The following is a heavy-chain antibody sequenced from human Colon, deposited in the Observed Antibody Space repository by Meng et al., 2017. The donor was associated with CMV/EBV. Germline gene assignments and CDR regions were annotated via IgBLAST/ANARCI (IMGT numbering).Heavy chain of an antibody. V-gene: IGHV3-23*01. CDR3: AIRLGTGIAVAGSLGY. J-gene: IGHJ4*02. Sequence: VTFNDYAMSGVRQAPGKGLEWVSGISSNGGNTDYVDSVGGRFTISRDDSKNTLYLHMKSLRPEDTAIYYCAIRLGTGIAVAGSLGYWGQGTLVTVSS. CDR1: VTFNDYA. CDR2: ISSNGGNT. D-gene: IGHD6-19*01.